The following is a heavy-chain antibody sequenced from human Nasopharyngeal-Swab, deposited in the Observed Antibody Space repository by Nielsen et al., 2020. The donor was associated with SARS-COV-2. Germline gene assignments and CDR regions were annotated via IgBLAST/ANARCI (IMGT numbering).Heavy chain of an antibody. CDR2: ISSDSGSK. D-gene: IGHD3-22*01. CDR1: GFSFSTYT. Sequence: GESLKISCSASGFSFSTYTMNWVRQAPGKGLEWLSSISSDSGSKYHADSVKGRFTISRDNAKNSLYLEMSSLRDEDTAVYYCLRGDRRDYWGPGTLVSVSS. V-gene: IGHV3-21*01. J-gene: IGHJ4*02. CDR3: LRGDRRDY.